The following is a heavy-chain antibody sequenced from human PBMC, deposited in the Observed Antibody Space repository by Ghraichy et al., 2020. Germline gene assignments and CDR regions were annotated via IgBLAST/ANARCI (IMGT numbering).Heavy chain of an antibody. CDR1: GFSFSSYG. Sequence: GGSLRLSCAASGFSFSSYGMHWVRQAPGKGLEWVAVISYDGNKKYYADSVKGRFTISRDNTKNTLYLQMDSLRAEDTAIYYCAKKWRYNSGGFDYWGQGTLVTVSS. D-gene: IGHD6-19*01. J-gene: IGHJ4*02. CDR2: ISYDGNKK. V-gene: IGHV3-30*18. CDR3: AKKWRYNSGGFDY.